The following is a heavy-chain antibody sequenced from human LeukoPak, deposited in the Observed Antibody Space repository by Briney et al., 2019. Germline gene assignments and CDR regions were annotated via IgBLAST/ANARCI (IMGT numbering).Heavy chain of an antibody. D-gene: IGHD6-6*01. CDR1: GYTFTGYY. Sequence: ASVKVSCKASGYTFTGYYMHWVRQAPGQGLEWMGWINPNSGGTNSAQNFQGRVTMTRDTSISTAYMELKRLTSDDTAVYYCASSLGSTSSSVYHMDVWGKGTTVTVSS. V-gene: IGHV1-2*02. J-gene: IGHJ6*03. CDR3: ASSLGSTSSSVYHMDV. CDR2: INPNSGGT.